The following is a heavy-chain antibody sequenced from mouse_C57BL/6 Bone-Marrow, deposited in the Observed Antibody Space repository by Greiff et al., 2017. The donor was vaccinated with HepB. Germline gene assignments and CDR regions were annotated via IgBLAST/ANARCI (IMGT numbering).Heavy chain of an antibody. CDR3: ARHAMDY. CDR2: INPNNGGT. V-gene: IGHV1-26*01. J-gene: IGHJ4*01. Sequence: EVQLQQSGPELVKPGASVKISCKASGYTFTDYYMNWVKQSHGKSLEWIGDINPNNGGTSYNQKFKGKAPLTVDKSSSTAYMERRSLPSEDSAVYYCARHAMDYWGQGTSVTVSS. CDR1: GYTFTDYY.